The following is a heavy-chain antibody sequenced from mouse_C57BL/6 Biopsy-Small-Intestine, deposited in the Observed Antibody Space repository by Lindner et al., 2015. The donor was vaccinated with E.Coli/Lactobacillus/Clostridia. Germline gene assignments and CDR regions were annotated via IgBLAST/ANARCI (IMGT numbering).Heavy chain of an antibody. D-gene: IGHD2-1*01. CDR2: FYPGSGSI. CDR3: VRHEEGIYYGNFYFDY. V-gene: IGHV1-62-2*01. Sequence: VQLQESGAELARPGASVKLSCRASGYTFTEYNIHWVKQRSGQGLEWIGWFYPGSGSIKYNEKFRDKATLTADKSSNTVYMDLSRLTSEDSAVYFCVRHEEGIYYGNFYFDYWGQGTTLTVSS. J-gene: IGHJ2*01. CDR1: GYTFTEYN.